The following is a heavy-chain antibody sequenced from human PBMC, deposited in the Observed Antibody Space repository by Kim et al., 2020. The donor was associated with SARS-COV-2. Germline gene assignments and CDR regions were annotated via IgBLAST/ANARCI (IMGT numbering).Heavy chain of an antibody. CDR2: T. V-gene: IGHV3-72*01. J-gene: IGHJ3*02. CDR3: ARRGFASGLDI. Sequence: TEYAASVKGRFTISRDESKNTLYLQMNSLKTEDTAIYYCARRGFASGLDIWGQGTMVTVSS. D-gene: IGHD3-3*01.